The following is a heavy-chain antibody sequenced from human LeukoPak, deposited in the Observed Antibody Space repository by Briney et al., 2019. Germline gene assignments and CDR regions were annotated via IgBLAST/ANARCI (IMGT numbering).Heavy chain of an antibody. CDR3: AKLQGSGSIHPTGYYYYMDV. D-gene: IGHD3-10*01. Sequence: GGSLRLSCAASGFTFSSYAMSWVRQAPGKGLEWVSAISGSGGSTYYADSVKGRFTISRDNSKNTLYLQMNSLRAEDTAVYYCAKLQGSGSIHPTGYYYYMDVWGKGTTVTVSS. CDR2: ISGSGGST. CDR1: GFTFSSYA. V-gene: IGHV3-23*01. J-gene: IGHJ6*03.